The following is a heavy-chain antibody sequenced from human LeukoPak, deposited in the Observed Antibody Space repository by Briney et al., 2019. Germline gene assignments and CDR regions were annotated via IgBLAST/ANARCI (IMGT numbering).Heavy chain of an antibody. CDR2: IYYDGSNK. CDR3: ARPRAYGSTGGGGFEYFDY. V-gene: IGHV3-33*01. CDR1: GFTFSSYG. J-gene: IGHJ4*02. Sequence: GRSLRLSCAASGFTFSSYGMHWVRQAPGKGLEWVAVIYYDGSNKYYTDSVKGRFTISRDNSKNTLYLQMNSLKAEDTAVYYCARPRAYGSTGGGGFEYFDYWGQGTLVTVSS. D-gene: IGHD3-22*01.